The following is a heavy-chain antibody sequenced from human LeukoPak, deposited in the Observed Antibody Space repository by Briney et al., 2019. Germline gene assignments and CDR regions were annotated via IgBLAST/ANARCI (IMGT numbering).Heavy chain of an antibody. CDR1: GFTFSSYG. Sequence: GGSLRLSCAASGFTFSSYGMPWVRQAPGKGLEWVALIRYDGSNKYYADSVRGRFTISRDSSKNTLYLQMNSLRAEDTAVYYCARDSGYYDSSGYYSNYFDSWGQRTLVTVSS. J-gene: IGHJ4*02. D-gene: IGHD3-22*01. CDR2: IRYDGSNK. CDR3: ARDSGYYDSSGYYSNYFDS. V-gene: IGHV3-33*01.